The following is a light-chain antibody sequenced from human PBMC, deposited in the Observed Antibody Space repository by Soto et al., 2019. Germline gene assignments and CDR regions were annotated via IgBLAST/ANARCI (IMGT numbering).Light chain of an antibody. V-gene: IGKV3-20*01. Sequence: EIVLTQSQDTLSLSPGERATLSCRASQRVSSDSLAWYQQPPGQAPRLLIYSTSNRATGIPDRFSGSGSGTDFTLTIRRLEPEDFALYYCQQYGRSQTFGQGTKVDI. CDR1: QRVSSDS. CDR3: QQYGRSQT. CDR2: STS. J-gene: IGKJ1*01.